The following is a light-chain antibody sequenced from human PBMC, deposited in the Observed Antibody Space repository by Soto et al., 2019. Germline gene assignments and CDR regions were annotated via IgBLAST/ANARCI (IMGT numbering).Light chain of an antibody. Sequence: EIVFTQSPCTLPLSPGERATLSCRASQSVSNNYLAWYQQKPGQAPRLLIYGASNRATGIPDRFSGRGSGTNFTLTISRLEPEDVAVYYCQQYGSSGTFGQGTKVDIK. CDR3: QQYGSSGT. CDR2: GAS. V-gene: IGKV3-20*01. J-gene: IGKJ1*01. CDR1: QSVSNNY.